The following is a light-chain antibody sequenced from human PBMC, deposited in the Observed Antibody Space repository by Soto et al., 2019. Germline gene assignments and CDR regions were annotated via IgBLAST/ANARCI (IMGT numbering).Light chain of an antibody. J-gene: IGKJ4*01. CDR1: QSVSSN. V-gene: IGKV3-15*01. Sequence: EIVMTQSPATLSVSPGERATLSCRASQSVSSNLAWYQQKPGQAPRLLIYDASTRATGIPARFSGSGSGTEFTLTISSLQSEDFAVYYCQQYNNWPPRTFGGGTKVDIK. CDR2: DAS. CDR3: QQYNNWPPRT.